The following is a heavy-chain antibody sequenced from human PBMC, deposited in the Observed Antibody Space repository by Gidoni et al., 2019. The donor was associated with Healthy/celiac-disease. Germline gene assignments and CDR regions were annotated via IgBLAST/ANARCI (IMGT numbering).Heavy chain of an antibody. CDR3: ARAGMGMTTVISEDY. CDR1: GYTFTSYA. D-gene: IGHD4-17*01. CDR2: INTDTRNP. J-gene: IGHJ4*02. V-gene: IGHV7-4-1*02. Sequence: QVQPVQSGSELKKPGASVKVSCKASGYTFTSYAMNWVRQAPGQGLEWMGWINTDTRNPTYAQDFTGRFVFSLDTSVSTAYLQISSLKAEDTAVYYCARAGMGMTTVISEDYWGQGTLVTVSS.